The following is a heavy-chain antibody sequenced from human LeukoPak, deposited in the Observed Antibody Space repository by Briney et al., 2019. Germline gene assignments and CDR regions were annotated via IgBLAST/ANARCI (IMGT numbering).Heavy chain of an antibody. V-gene: IGHV5-51*01. CDR2: IYPGDSDT. Sequence: GEALKISCKGSGSRFTSYWIGWVRQMPGKGLEWMGIIYPGDSDTRYSPSFQGQVTISADKSISTAYLQWSSLKASDTAMYYCARHRDYSNYGDYYYGMDVWGQGTTVTVSS. D-gene: IGHD4-11*01. J-gene: IGHJ6*02. CDR1: GSRFTSYW. CDR3: ARHRDYSNYGDYYYGMDV.